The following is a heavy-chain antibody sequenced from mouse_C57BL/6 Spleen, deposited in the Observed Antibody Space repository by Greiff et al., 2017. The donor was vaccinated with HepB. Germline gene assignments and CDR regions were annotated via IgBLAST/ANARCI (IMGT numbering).Heavy chain of an antibody. V-gene: IGHV3-6*01. Sequence: VQLQQSGPGLVKPSQSLSLTCSVTGYSITSGYYWNWIRQFPGNKLEWMGYISYDGSNNYNPSLKNRISITRDTSKNQFLLKLNSVTTEDTATYYCAREDYGNYVGFAYWGQGTLVTVSA. CDR3: AREDYGNYVGFAY. CDR1: GYSITSGYY. D-gene: IGHD2-1*01. CDR2: ISYDGSN. J-gene: IGHJ3*01.